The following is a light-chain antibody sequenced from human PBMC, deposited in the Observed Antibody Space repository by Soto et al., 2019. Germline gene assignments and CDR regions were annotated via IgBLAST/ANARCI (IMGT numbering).Light chain of an antibody. J-gene: IGKJ1*01. CDR3: QHYKTYSRT. V-gene: IGKV1-5*01. CDR2: DAS. CDR1: QSISSW. Sequence: DIPMTQSPSTLSASVGDRVTITCRASQSISSWLAWYQQKPGKAPKLLIYDASSLESGVPSRFSGSGSGTEFTLTISSLQPDDFATYYCQHYKTYSRTFGQGTKVEIK.